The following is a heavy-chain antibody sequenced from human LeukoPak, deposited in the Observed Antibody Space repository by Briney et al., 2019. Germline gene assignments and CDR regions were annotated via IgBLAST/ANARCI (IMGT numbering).Heavy chain of an antibody. J-gene: IGHJ4*02. D-gene: IGHD2-15*01. CDR2: ISYDGSNK. Sequence: GRSLRLSCAASGFTFSSYGMHWVRQAPGKGLEGVAVISYDGSNKYYADSVKGRFTISRDNSKNTLYLQMNSLRAEDTAVYYCAKDRGYCSGGSCYFLDYWGQGTLVTVSS. V-gene: IGHV3-30*18. CDR3: AKDRGYCSGGSCYFLDY. CDR1: GFTFSSYG.